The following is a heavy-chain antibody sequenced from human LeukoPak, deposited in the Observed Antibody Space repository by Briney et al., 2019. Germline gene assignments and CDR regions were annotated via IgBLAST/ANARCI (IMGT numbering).Heavy chain of an antibody. CDR3: ARRNTIMVAGLDY. CDR1: GYTFTNYD. CDR2: MNPSSGNT. D-gene: IGHD5-24*01. J-gene: IGHJ4*02. Sequence: DSVKVSCKASGYTFTNYDINWVRQAPGQGLEWMGWMNPSSGNTGYAQKFQGRVTMTRNTSISTAFMELSSLRSEDTAVYYCARRNTIMVAGLDYWGQGTLVTVSS. V-gene: IGHV1-8*01.